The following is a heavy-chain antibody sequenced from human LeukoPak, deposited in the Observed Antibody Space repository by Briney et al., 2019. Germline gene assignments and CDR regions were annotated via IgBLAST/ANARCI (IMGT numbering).Heavy chain of an antibody. CDR3: ARGRTSYRYYFDY. D-gene: IGHD3-16*02. Sequence: GSLRLSCAASGFTFSSYSMNWVRQAPGKGLEWVSSISSSSSYIYYADSVKGRFTISRDNAKNSLYLQMNSLRAEDTAVYYCARGRTSYRYYFDYWGQGTLVTVSS. CDR2: ISSSSSYI. V-gene: IGHV3-21*01. CDR1: GFTFSSYS. J-gene: IGHJ4*02.